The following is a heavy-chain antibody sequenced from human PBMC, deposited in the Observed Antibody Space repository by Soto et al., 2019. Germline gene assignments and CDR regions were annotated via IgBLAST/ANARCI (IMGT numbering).Heavy chain of an antibody. J-gene: IGHJ4*02. CDR3: ASTYYNASSGPFDY. D-gene: IGHD3-22*01. CDR1: GGSISSGGYS. CDR2: IYYSGST. V-gene: IGHV4-31*11. Sequence: SETLSLTCAVSGGSISSGGYSWSWIRQPPGKGLEWIGYIYYSGSTYYNPSLKSRVTISVDTSKNQFSLKLSSVTAADTAVYYCASTYYNASSGPFDYWGQGTLVTVSS.